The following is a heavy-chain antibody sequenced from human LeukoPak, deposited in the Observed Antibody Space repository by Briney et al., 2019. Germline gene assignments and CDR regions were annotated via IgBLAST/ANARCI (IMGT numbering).Heavy chain of an antibody. CDR1: GFTLSSYS. Sequence: GGSLRLSCAASGFTLSSYSMNWVRQAPGKGLEWVSSISSSSSYIYYADSVKGRFTISRDNAKNSLYLQMNSLRAEDTAVYYCARDGLAFGELLFFDYWGQGTLVTVSS. V-gene: IGHV3-21*01. CDR2: ISSSSSYI. CDR3: ARDGLAFGELLFFDY. J-gene: IGHJ4*02. D-gene: IGHD3-10*01.